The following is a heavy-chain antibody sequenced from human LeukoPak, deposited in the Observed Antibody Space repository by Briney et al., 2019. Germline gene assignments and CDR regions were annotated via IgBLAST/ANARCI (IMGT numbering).Heavy chain of an antibody. CDR3: AMGLMVRGVIDY. Sequence: SETLSLTCAVSGGSISSSNWWSWVRQPPGKGLEWIGEIYHSGNTNSNPSLKSRVTISLDKSKNQFSLKLSSVTAADTAVYYCAMGLMVRGVIDYWGQGTLVTVSS. V-gene: IGHV4-4*02. CDR1: GGSISSSNW. CDR2: IYHSGNT. J-gene: IGHJ4*02. D-gene: IGHD3-10*01.